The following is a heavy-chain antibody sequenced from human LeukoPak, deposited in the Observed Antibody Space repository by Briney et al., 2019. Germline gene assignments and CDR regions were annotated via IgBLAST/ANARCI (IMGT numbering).Heavy chain of an antibody. V-gene: IGHV3-7*03. CDR3: AKSEVAGASNWYFDL. Sequence: PGGSLRLSCAASGFTFSSYWMSWVRQAPGKGLEWVANIKQDGSEKYYVDSVKGRFTISRDNAKNSLYLQMNSLRAEDTALYYCAKSEVAGASNWYFDLWGRGTLVTVSS. CDR1: GFTFSSYW. CDR2: IKQDGSEK. D-gene: IGHD1-26*01. J-gene: IGHJ2*01.